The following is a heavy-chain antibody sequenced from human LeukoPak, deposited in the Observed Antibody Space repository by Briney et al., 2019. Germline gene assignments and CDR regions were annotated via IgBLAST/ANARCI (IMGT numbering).Heavy chain of an antibody. V-gene: IGHV4-39*01. J-gene: IGHJ4*02. D-gene: IGHD5-18*01. Sequence: SETLSLTCTVSGGSIGSSSYYWGWIRQPPGKGLECLGSTYYSGSTYYNPSLKSRVTISVATSKNQFSLKLSSVTAADTAVYSCARRRIQLWFFDYWGQGTLVTVSS. CDR2: TYYSGST. CDR1: GGSIGSSSYY. CDR3: ARRRIQLWFFDY.